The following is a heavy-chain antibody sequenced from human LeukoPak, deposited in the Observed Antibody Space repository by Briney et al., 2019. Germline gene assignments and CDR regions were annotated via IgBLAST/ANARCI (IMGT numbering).Heavy chain of an antibody. J-gene: IGHJ4*02. CDR2: ISSSGDTT. V-gene: IGHV3-23*01. CDR1: GFTFSTYA. Sequence: GRSLRLSCAASGFTFSTYAMHWVRQAPGKGLEWVSYISSSGDTTYYADSVKGRFTISRDNSKNTLYLQMNSLRAEDTAVYYCAVQRTLWQQVLDHWGQGTLVTVSS. CDR3: AVQRTLWQQVLDH. D-gene: IGHD6-13*01.